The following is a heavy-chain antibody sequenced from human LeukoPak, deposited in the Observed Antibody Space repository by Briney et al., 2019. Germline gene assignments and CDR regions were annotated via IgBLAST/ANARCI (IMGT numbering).Heavy chain of an antibody. D-gene: IGHD2-21*01. CDR1: GFTFSNHG. CDR2: IRYDGTDK. CDR3: ARGLYSSAPSIDY. V-gene: IGHV3-30*02. J-gene: IGHJ4*02. Sequence: GGSLRLSCAASGFTFSNHGMHWVRQAPGKGLEWVAFIRYDGTDKYYADSVKGRFTISRDNAKNTLYLQMNSLRVEDTAVYFCARGLYSSAPSIDYWGQGTLVTVSS.